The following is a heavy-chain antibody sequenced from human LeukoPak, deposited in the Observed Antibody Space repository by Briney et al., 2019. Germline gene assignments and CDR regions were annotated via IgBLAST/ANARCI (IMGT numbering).Heavy chain of an antibody. CDR1: GFTFSDYY. J-gene: IGHJ3*02. CDR3: ARDERWLEDAFDI. D-gene: IGHD5-24*01. Sequence: GGSLRLSCAASGFTFSDYYMSWIRQAPGKGPEWVSYISSSSSYIYYADSVKGRFTISRDNAKNSLYLQMNSLRAEDTAVYYCARDERWLEDAFDIWGQGTMVTVSS. CDR2: ISSSSSYI. V-gene: IGHV3-11*06.